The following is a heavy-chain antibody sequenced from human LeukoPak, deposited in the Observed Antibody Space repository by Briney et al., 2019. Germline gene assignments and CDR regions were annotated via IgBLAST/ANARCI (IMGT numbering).Heavy chain of an antibody. CDR2: IKQDGSEK. J-gene: IGHJ4*02. CDR3: ARGEYSYGYSSGYDY. Sequence: GGSLRLSCAASGFTFSNYWMSWVRQAPGKGLEWVANIKQDGSEKYYVDSVRGRFTISRDNAKNSLYLQMNNLRAEDTAVYYCARGEYSYGYSSGYDYWGQGTLVTVSS. CDR1: GFTFSNYW. D-gene: IGHD5-18*01. V-gene: IGHV3-7*01.